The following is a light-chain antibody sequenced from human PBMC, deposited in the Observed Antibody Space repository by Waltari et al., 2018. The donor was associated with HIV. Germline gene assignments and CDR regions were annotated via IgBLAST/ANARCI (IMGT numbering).Light chain of an antibody. CDR2: DKN. V-gene: IGLV1-51*01. CDR1: TSNIGNNY. CDR3: GTWDSSLSSLV. J-gene: IGLJ2*01. Sequence: QSVLTQTPSVSAAPGQKVTISCSGSTSNIGNNYVSWYQQLPGTAPKLLIYDKNKRPTGMPDRFSGSKSGTSVTPCITGLHTGDEADYYCGTWDSSLSSLVFGGGTKLTVL.